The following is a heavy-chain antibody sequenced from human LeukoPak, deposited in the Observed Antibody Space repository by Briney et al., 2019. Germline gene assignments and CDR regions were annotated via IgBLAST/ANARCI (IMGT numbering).Heavy chain of an antibody. CDR1: GYTFTTYG. D-gene: IGHD2-2*01. CDR3: ARDWCSSTSCYQNWFDP. CDR2: ISAYNGNT. J-gene: IGHJ5*02. Sequence: ASVKVSCKASGYTFTTYGISWVRQAPGQGLEWTGWISAYNGNTNYAQKLQGRVTMTTDTSTSTAYMELRSLRSDDTAVYYCARDWCSSTSCYQNWFDPWGQGTLVTVSS. V-gene: IGHV1-18*01.